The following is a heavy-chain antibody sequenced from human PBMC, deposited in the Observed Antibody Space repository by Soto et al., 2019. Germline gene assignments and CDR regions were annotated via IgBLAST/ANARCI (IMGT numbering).Heavy chain of an antibody. J-gene: IGHJ3*02. D-gene: IGHD4-17*01. CDR2: THYDGTT. CDR3: ASNPFDYGDYGEVPGGAFHI. V-gene: IGHV4-31*01. Sequence: QVQLQESGPGLVQPSQTLSLTCTVSGGSIKIDAYNWNWVRQHPGKGLEWLGYTHYDGTTYYNPYLKGTIYISTDASETLFYLKRTSVTATDISVYYCASNPFDYGDYGEVPGGAFHICGQGAMVTVSS. CDR1: GGSIKIDAYN.